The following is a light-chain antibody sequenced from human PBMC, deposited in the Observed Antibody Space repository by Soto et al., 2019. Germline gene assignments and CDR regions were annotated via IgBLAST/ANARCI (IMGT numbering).Light chain of an antibody. CDR1: QSVSNY. V-gene: IGKV3-11*01. J-gene: IGKJ5*01. CDR2: DAS. CDR3: QQRSSWPPIT. Sequence: EIVLTQSPATLSLSPGERATLSCRASQSVSNYLAWYQHKPGQAPRLPIYDASNRATGIPARFSGSGSGTDFTLTISSLEPEDFAVYYCQQRSSWPPITFGQGTRLEIK.